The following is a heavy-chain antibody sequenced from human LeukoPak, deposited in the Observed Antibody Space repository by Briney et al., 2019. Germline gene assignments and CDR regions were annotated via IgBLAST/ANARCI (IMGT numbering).Heavy chain of an antibody. CDR1: EFSVGSNY. Sequence: GGSLRLSCAASEFSVGSNYMTWVRQAPGKGLEWVSLIYSGGSTYYADSVKGRFTISRDNSKNTRYLQMNSLRAEDTAVYYCARVRVDSSGAFDIWGQGTMVTVSS. CDR2: IYSGGST. CDR3: ARVRVDSSGAFDI. D-gene: IGHD3-22*01. V-gene: IGHV3-66*01. J-gene: IGHJ3*02.